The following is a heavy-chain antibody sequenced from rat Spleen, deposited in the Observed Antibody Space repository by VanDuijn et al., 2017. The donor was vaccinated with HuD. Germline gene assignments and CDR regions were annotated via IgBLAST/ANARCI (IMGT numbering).Heavy chain of an antibody. CDR2: ISPGGGNT. D-gene: IGHD1-9*01. Sequence: EVQLVESGGGLVQPGRSMKLSCAASGFTFSNYHMAWVRQAPTKGLEWVASISPGGGNTYYRDSVKGRFTVSRDNAKSTLYLQMDSLRSEDTATYYCARHVTMGITSWFAYWGQGTLVTVSS. J-gene: IGHJ3*01. CDR3: ARHVTMGITSWFAY. CDR1: GFTFSNYH. V-gene: IGHV5-25*01.